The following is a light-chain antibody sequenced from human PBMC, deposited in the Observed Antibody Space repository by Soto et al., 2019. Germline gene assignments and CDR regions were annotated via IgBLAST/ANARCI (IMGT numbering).Light chain of an antibody. CDR1: QSVSSN. CDR2: GAS. CDR3: QQYNNGPPT. J-gene: IGKJ5*01. V-gene: IGKV3-15*01. Sequence: EIVMTQSQATLSVSPGERATLSCRASQSVSSNLAWYQQKPGQAPRLLIYGASTRATGTSARFSGSRSGTEFTLTISSLQSEDFAVYYCQQYNNGPPTFGQGTRLEIK.